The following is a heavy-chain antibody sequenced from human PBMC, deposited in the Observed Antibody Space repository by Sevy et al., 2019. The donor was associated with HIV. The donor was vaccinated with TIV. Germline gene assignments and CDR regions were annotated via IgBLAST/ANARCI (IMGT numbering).Heavy chain of an antibody. CDR2: ISSSSSTI. V-gene: IGHV3-48*01. CDR1: GFTFSSYS. CDR3: ARDRAVPYGVVLVNKNDAFDI. Sequence: GGSLRLSCAASGFTFSSYSMNWVRQAPGKGLEWVSYISSSSSTIYYADSVKGRFTISRDNAKNSLYLQMNSLRAEDTAVYYCARDRAVPYGVVLVNKNDAFDIWGQGKWSPSPQ. J-gene: IGHJ3*02. D-gene: IGHD4-17*01.